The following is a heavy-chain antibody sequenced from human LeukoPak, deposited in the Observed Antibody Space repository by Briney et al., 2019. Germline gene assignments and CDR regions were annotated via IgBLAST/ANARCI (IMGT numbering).Heavy chain of an antibody. CDR3: VTYYFDSSGPKKNY. J-gene: IGHJ4*02. Sequence: PSETLSLTCDVYGGSFSGYYWSWIRQPPGKGLEWIGEINNSGNTNYNPSLKSRVTLSVDTSKKQFSLKLSSVTAADTAVYYCVTYYFDSSGPKKNYWGQGTLVTVSS. V-gene: IGHV4-34*01. CDR2: INNSGNT. CDR1: GGSFSGYY. D-gene: IGHD3-22*01.